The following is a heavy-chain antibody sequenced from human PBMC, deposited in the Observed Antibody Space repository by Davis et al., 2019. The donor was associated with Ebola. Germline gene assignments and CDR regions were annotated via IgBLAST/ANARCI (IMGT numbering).Heavy chain of an antibody. D-gene: IGHD4-17*01. V-gene: IGHV3-33*08. J-gene: IGHJ5*02. Sequence: GESLKISCSASGFTLSSYAMNWVRQAPGKGLEWVAVIWYDGSNKYYADSVKGRFTISRDNSKNTLYLQMNSLRAEDTAVYYCARDPSHDYGDYVGGWFDPWGQGTLVTVSS. CDR2: IWYDGSNK. CDR3: ARDPSHDYGDYVGGWFDP. CDR1: GFTLSSYA.